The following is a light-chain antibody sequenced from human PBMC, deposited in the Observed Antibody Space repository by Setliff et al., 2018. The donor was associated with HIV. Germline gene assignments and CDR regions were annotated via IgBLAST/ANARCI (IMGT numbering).Light chain of an antibody. CDR2: DVI. CDR3: CSYAGSHTFV. J-gene: IGLJ1*01. Sequence: QPALTQPRSVSGSPGQSVTISCTGTTSDVGGYNFVSWYQHHPGKAPKLMIYDVIKRPSGVPDRFSGSKSGNTASLTISGLRAEDEADYYCCSYAGSHTFVFGTGTKVTVL. V-gene: IGLV2-11*01. CDR1: TSDVGGYNF.